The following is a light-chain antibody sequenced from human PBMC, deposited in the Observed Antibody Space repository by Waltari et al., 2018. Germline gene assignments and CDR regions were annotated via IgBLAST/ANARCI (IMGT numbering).Light chain of an antibody. CDR3: QQSYITTYT. V-gene: IGKV1-39*01. CDR2: VAS. J-gene: IGKJ2*01. CDR1: QSISSS. Sequence: IQMTQSPSSLSASVGDRVTITCRGSQSISSSLNWYQQITGKAPKLLIYVASNLQSGVPSRFSGSGSGTDFSLTISSLQPEDFATYYCQQSYITTYTFGQGTKLEIK.